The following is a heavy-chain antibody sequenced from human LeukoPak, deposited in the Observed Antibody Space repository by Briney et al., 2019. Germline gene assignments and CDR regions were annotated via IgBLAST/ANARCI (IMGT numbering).Heavy chain of an antibody. J-gene: IGHJ5*02. V-gene: IGHV1-18*01. CDR2: ISAYNGNT. D-gene: IGHD4-17*01. CDR3: ARDLTTVTSKYNWFDP. Sequence: ASVKVSCKASGYTFTSYGISWVRQAPGQGLEWMGWISAYNGNTNYAQKLQGRVTMTTDTSTSTAYMELRSLRSDDTAVYYCARDLTTVTSKYNWFDPWGQGTLVTVSS. CDR1: GYTFTSYG.